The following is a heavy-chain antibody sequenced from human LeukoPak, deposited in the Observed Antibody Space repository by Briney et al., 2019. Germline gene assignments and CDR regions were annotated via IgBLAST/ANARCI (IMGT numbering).Heavy chain of an antibody. CDR1: GDSVSSNSAA. V-gene: IGHV6-1*01. J-gene: IGHJ4*02. Sequence: SQTLSLTCAISGDSVSSNSAAWNWIRQSPSRGLEWLGRTYYRSKWYNDYAVSVKSRITINPDTSKNQFSLQLNSVTPEDTAVYYCAGSGDSSGYRTQTFDYWGQGTLVTVSS. D-gene: IGHD3-22*01. CDR2: TYYRSKWYN. CDR3: AGSGDSSGYRTQTFDY.